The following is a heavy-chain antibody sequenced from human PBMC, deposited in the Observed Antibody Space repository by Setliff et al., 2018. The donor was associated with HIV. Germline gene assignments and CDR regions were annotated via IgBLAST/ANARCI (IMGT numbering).Heavy chain of an antibody. J-gene: IGHJ6*01. Sequence: SLRLSCAASGLIFSTFAMYWVRQAPGKGLGWVAVISYDGSKKYYADSVKGRFTISRDNSKNTLHLQMDSLRVEDTAVYYCAQGRTTTWYDMDVWGQGTTVTVSS. V-gene: IGHV3-30-3*02. D-gene: IGHD2-2*01. CDR2: ISYDGSKK. CDR3: AQGRTTTWYDMDV. CDR1: GLIFSTFA.